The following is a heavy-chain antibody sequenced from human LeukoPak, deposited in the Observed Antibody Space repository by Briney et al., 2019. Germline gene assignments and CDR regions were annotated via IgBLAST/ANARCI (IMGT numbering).Heavy chain of an antibody. Sequence: SETLSRTCTVSGYSISSGYYWGWIRQPPGKGLEWIGSIYHSGSTYYNPSLKSRVTISVDTSKNQFSLKLSSVTAADTAVYYCARGGLLLWFGELLKGHFDYWGQGTLVTVSS. J-gene: IGHJ4*02. CDR2: IYHSGST. V-gene: IGHV4-38-2*02. CDR1: GYSISSGYY. CDR3: ARGGLLLWFGELLKGHFDY. D-gene: IGHD3-10*01.